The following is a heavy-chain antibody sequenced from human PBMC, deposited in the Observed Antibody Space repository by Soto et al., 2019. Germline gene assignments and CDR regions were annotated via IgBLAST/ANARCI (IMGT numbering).Heavy chain of an antibody. J-gene: IGHJ4*01. V-gene: IGHV3-73*01. Sequence: GSLRLSCAASGFTFSASAMHWVRQASGKGLEWVGRIRSKANYYATAYAASVKGRFTISRDDSKNTAYLQMDSLKNEDTALYYCTTRPGGVVGPSFEYWGQGFLDTFSA. D-gene: IGHD3-16*01. CDR2: IRSKANYYAT. CDR3: TTRPGGVVGPSFEY. CDR1: GFTFSASA.